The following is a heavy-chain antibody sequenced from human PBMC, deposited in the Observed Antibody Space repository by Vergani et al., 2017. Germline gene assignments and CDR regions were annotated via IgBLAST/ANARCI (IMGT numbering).Heavy chain of an antibody. V-gene: IGHV4-34*01. J-gene: IGHJ4*02. Sequence: QVQLQQWGAGLLKPSETLSLTCGVHGGSFSVYYWSWIRQSPGKGLEWIGAINDIGTTNYNPSLRRRVTISVKTSHTQFSLRLNSGTAADTAVYFCARFRGPDIVGTAFDHWAQGTLVTVSS. CDR3: ARFRGPDIVGTAFDH. CDR2: INDIGTT. CDR1: GGSFSVYY. D-gene: IGHD5-12*01.